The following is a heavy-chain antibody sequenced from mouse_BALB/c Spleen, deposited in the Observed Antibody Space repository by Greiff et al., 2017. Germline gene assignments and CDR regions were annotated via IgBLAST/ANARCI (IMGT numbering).Heavy chain of an antibody. CDR2: IDPENGNT. CDR1: GFNIKDYY. J-gene: IGHJ3*01. Sequence: VQLKESGAELVRPGALVKLSCKASGFNIKDYYMHWVKQRPEQGLEWIGWIDPENGNTIYDPKFQGKASITADTSSNTAYLQLSSLTSEDTAVYYCASPFITTATRAYWGQGTLVTVSA. V-gene: IGHV14-1*02. CDR3: ASPFITTATRAY. D-gene: IGHD1-2*01.